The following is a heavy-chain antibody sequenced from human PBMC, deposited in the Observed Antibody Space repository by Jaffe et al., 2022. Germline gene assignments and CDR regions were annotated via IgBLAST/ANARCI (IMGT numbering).Heavy chain of an antibody. J-gene: IGHJ4*02. CDR3: ARAHFGYGSGSYEGIDY. CDR2: INPNSGGT. Sequence: QVQLVQSGAEVKKPGASVKVSCKASGYTFTGYYMHWVRQAPGQGLEWMGRINPNSGGTNYAQKFQGRVTMTRDTSISTAYMELSRLRSDDTAVYYCARAHFGYGSGSYEGIDYWGQGTLVTVSS. D-gene: IGHD3-10*01. CDR1: GYTFTGYY. V-gene: IGHV1-2*06.